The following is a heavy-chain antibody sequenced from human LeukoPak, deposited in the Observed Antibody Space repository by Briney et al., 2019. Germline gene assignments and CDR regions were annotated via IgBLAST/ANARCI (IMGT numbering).Heavy chain of an antibody. CDR1: GYTFTIYA. Sequence: ASVKVSCTASGYTFTIYAMNWVRQAPGQGLEWMGWINTNTGNPTYAQGFTGRFVFSLDTSVSTAYLQISSLKAEDTAVYYCARQGVQFNFDYWGQGTLVTVSS. D-gene: IGHD3-10*01. V-gene: IGHV7-4-1*02. CDR3: ARQGVQFNFDY. CDR2: INTNTGNP. J-gene: IGHJ4*02.